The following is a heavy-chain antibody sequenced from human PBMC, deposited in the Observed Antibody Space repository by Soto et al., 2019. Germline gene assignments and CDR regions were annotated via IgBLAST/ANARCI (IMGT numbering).Heavy chain of an antibody. CDR3: ARSSRYCGGDCPSLTYYYYSGMDV. CDR2: INPSGGST. D-gene: IGHD2-21*02. CDR1: GYTFSSYY. J-gene: IGHJ6*02. V-gene: IGHV1-46*01. Sequence: ASVKVSCKASGYTFSSYYMHWVRQAPGQGLEWMGIINPSGGSTSYAQKFQGRVTMTRDTSTSTVYMELSSLRSEDTAVYYCARSSRYCGGDCPSLTYYYYSGMDVWGQGTTVTVSS.